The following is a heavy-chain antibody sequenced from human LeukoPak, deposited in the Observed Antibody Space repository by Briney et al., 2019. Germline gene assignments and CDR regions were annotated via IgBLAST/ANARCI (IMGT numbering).Heavy chain of an antibody. V-gene: IGHV1-2*06. CDR2: INPNSGGT. CDR1: GYTFTGYY. D-gene: IGHD3-22*01. Sequence: ASVKVSCKASGYTFTGYYMHWVRQAPGQGPEWMGRINPNSGGTNYAQKFQGRVTMTRDTSISTAYMELSRLRSDDTAVYYCARNYYDSSGYYYGVLVDYWGQGTLVTVSS. CDR3: ARNYYDSSGYYYGVLVDY. J-gene: IGHJ4*02.